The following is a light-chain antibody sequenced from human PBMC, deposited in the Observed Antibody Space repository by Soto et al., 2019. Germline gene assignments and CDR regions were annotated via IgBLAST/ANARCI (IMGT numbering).Light chain of an antibody. Sequence: EIVLTQSPATLSLSPGERATLSCRASQSVSIHLAWYQQKGGQAPRLLIYDTSTRATGIPARFSGSGSGTDFTLTISSLEPEDFAVYYCQQRGNWPPGFTFGPGTKVDIK. CDR2: DTS. CDR1: QSVSIH. J-gene: IGKJ3*01. V-gene: IGKV3-11*01. CDR3: QQRGNWPPGFT.